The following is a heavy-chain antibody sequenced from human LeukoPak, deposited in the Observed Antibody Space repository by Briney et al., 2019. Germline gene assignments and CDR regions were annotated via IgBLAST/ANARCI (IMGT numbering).Heavy chain of an antibody. CDR3: ARDRVTLTTSQYDWFDP. J-gene: IGHJ5*02. Sequence: ASVKVSCKASGYTFIGYYIHWVRQAPGQGLEWMGWINPNSGGTNYAQKFQGRVTMTRDTSISTAYMELSRLRSDDTAVYYCARDRVTLTTSQYDWFDPWGQGTLAIVSS. V-gene: IGHV1-2*02. D-gene: IGHD2-21*02. CDR1: GYTFIGYY. CDR2: INPNSGGT.